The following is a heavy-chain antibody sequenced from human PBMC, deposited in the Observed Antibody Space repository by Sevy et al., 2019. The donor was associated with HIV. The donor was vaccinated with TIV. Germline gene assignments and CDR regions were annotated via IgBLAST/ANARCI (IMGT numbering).Heavy chain of an antibody. D-gene: IGHD3-22*01. Sequence: GGSLRLSCAASGLSFSNAWMAWVRQAPGKGLEWVGRIRSETGGGTTDFAAFAKGKFTISRDDPKNTRYLQMNSLKPEDTAVYYCAIDHRRDGMIVVPFEKWGLGTLVTVSS. J-gene: IGHJ4*02. CDR2: IRSETGGGTT. CDR3: AIDHRRDGMIVVPFEK. V-gene: IGHV3-15*01. CDR1: GLSFSNAW.